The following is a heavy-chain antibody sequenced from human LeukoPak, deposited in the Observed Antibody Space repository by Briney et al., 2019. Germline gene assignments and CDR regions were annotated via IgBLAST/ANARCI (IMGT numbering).Heavy chain of an antibody. J-gene: IGHJ4*02. CDR3: ARVQDDSSEGGYFDY. CDR1: GFTFNTYG. Sequence: GRSLRLSCAASGFTFNTYGMHWVRQAPGKGLEWVAVIWYDGSNKYYADSVKGRFTISRDNSKNTLYLQMNSLRAEDTAVYYCARVQDDSSEGGYFDYWGQGTLVTVSS. D-gene: IGHD3-22*01. V-gene: IGHV3-33*01. CDR2: IWYDGSNK.